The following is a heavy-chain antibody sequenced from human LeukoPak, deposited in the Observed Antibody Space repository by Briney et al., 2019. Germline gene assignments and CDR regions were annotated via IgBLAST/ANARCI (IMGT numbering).Heavy chain of an antibody. Sequence: GGSLRLSCAVSGFTFSSYGMHGLREAPDKGVEWGGDIAYDGSNKYYADSVKGRFTIPRDNSKHTLYLQMNSLRAEDTAVYYCAKDWAIVATTGNTDYWGQGTLVTVSS. CDR2: IAYDGSNK. CDR3: AKDWAIVATTGNTDY. D-gene: IGHD5-12*01. CDR1: GFTFSSYG. J-gene: IGHJ4*02. V-gene: IGHV3-30*18.